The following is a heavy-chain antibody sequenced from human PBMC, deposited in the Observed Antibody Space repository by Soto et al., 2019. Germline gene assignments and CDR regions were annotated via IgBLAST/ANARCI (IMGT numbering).Heavy chain of an antibody. CDR3: ARHVWGAGYYYYMDV. CDR2: IYYSGST. V-gene: IGHV4-39*01. J-gene: IGHJ6*03. CDR1: GGSISSSSYY. D-gene: IGHD3-16*01. Sequence: SETLSLTCTVSGGSISSSSYYWGWIRQPPGKGLEWIGSIYYSGSTYYNPSLKSRVTISVDTSKNQFSLKLSSVTAADTAVYYCARHVWGAGYYYYMDVWGKGTTVTVSS.